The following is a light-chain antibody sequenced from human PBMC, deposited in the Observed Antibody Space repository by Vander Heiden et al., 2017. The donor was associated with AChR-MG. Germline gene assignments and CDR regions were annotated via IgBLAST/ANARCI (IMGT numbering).Light chain of an antibody. V-gene: IGKV3-11*01. Sequence: EIVLTQSPATLSLSPGERATLSCRASQSVSNHLAWYQQRPGQAPRLLIYDASKRATGIQVRFSGSGYGTDFTLTISSLEPEDFAVYYCQQRSNGPPLFTFGHGTKVDIK. CDR1: QSVSNH. CDR3: QQRSNGPPLFT. J-gene: IGKJ3*01. CDR2: DAS.